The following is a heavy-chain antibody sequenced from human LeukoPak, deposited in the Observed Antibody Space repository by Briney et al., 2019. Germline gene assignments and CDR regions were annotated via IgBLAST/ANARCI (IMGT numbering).Heavy chain of an antibody. J-gene: IGHJ4*02. D-gene: IGHD6-6*01. CDR3: ARSDSSSLPSGY. Sequence: SETLSLTCTVSGGSISSYYWTWIRQPPGKGLEWIGYIYYSGITNYNPSLKSRVTISVDTSKNQFSLKLTSVTAADTAMYYCARSDSSSLPSGYWGQGTLVTVSS. CDR2: IYYSGIT. V-gene: IGHV4-59*01. CDR1: GGSISSYY.